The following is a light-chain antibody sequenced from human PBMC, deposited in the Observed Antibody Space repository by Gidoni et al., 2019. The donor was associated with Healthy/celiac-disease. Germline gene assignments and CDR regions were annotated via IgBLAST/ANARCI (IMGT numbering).Light chain of an antibody. CDR1: SSNIGSNY. J-gene: IGLJ3*02. V-gene: IGLV1-47*01. CDR2: RNN. CDR3: AAWDDSLSVWV. Sequence: QSVLTQPPSASGTPGQRVTISCSGRSSNIGSNYVYWYQQLPGTAPNLLIYRNNQRPSGVPDRFSGSKSGTSASLAISGLRSEDEADYYCAAWDDSLSVWVFGGGTKLTVL.